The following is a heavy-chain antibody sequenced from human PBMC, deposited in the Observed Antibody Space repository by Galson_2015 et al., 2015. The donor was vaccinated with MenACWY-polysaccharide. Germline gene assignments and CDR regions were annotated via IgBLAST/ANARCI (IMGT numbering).Heavy chain of an antibody. Sequence: SLRLSCAASGFSFNTYWMHWVRHAPGKGLVWVSRINADGSATGYADSVRGRFTISRDNAKNTLYLEMNSLRAEDTAVYYCTKACAMDCSGASCSFNWFDPWGQGTLVTVSS. V-gene: IGHV3-74*01. CDR2: INADGSAT. D-gene: IGHD2-15*01. CDR3: TKACAMDCSGASCSFNWFDP. J-gene: IGHJ5*02. CDR1: GFSFNTYW.